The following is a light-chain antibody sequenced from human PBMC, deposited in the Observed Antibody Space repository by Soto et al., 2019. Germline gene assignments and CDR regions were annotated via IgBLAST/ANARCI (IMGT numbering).Light chain of an antibody. CDR3: KSHVGSKTYV. J-gene: IGLJ1*01. CDR1: KSDMGVYDF. V-gene: IGLV2-8*01. Sequence: LAHPPSASRTPGHLVTFSCNGTKSDMGVYDFVSWYQHLPGKAPRLIIYEVVQRPSGVPDRFSGSKSGNTASLTVSGPQAADGGDYFRKSHVGSKTYVFGSGTRSPS. CDR2: EVV.